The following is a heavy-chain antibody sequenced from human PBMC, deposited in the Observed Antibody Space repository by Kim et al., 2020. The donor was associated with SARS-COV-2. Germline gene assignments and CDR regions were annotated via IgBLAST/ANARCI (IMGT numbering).Heavy chain of an antibody. D-gene: IGHD6-19*01. CDR3: ARDTYSSGWYGGYYFDY. Sequence: GGSLRLSCAASGFTVSSNYMSWVRQAPGKGLEWVSVIYSGGSTYYADSVKGRFTISRDTSKNTLYLQLNSLRAADTAVYYCARDTYSSGWYGGYYFDYWG. CDR1: GFTVSSNY. V-gene: IGHV3-66*01. J-gene: IGHJ4*01. CDR2: IYSGGST.